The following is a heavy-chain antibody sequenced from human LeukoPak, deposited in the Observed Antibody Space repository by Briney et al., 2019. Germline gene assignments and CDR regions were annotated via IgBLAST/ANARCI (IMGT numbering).Heavy chain of an antibody. J-gene: IGHJ4*02. CDR3: ARGLRGYRTGASTPFDY. CDR1: GYTFTSYG. V-gene: IGHV1-18*01. CDR2: ISAYNGNT. Sequence: GASVKVSCKASGYTFTSYGISWVRQAPGQGLEWMGWISAYNGNTNYAQKLQGRVTMTTDTSTSTAYMELRSLRSDDTAVYYCARGLRGYRTGASTPFDYWGQGTLVTVSS. D-gene: IGHD1-1*01.